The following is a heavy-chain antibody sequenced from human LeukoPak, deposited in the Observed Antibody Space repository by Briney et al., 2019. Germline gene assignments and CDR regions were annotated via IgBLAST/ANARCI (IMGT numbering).Heavy chain of an antibody. CDR1: GFTFSRYW. J-gene: IGHJ4*02. CDR2: IKPDGSVK. D-gene: IGHD3-10*01. V-gene: IGHV3-7*05. CDR3: ARDRGGQWVELLLDS. Sequence: GGSLRLSCAASGFTFSRYWMTWVRQTPGKGLEWVANIKPDGSVKYYVDSVKGRFTISRDDAKNSLYLQMNSLRAEDTALYYCARDRGGQWVELLLDSWGQGTLVTVSS.